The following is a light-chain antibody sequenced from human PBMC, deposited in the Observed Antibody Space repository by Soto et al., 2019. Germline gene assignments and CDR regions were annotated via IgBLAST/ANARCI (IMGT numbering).Light chain of an antibody. J-gene: IGKJ1*01. V-gene: IGKV1-5*03. CDR1: QTISSW. CDR2: KES. CDR3: QQYSVYWT. Sequence: DIQMTQSPSTLSGSVGDRVTITCRASQTISSWLAWYQQKPGKDPKLLIYKESTLKSGVPSRFTGSGSGTEFTLTINSLQPDDFATYYCQQYSVYWTFGQGTKVDNK.